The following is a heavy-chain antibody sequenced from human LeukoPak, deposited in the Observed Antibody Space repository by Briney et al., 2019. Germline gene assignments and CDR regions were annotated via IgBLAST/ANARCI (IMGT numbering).Heavy chain of an antibody. Sequence: PSETLSLTCTVSGYSISSGYYWGWIRQPPGKGLEWIGSIYHSGSTYYNPSLKSRVTISVDTSKNQFSLKLSSVTAADTAVYYCARRCGGDCYSRDAFDIWGQGTMVTVSS. J-gene: IGHJ3*02. CDR2: IYHSGST. CDR3: ARRCGGDCYSRDAFDI. CDR1: GYSISSGYY. D-gene: IGHD2-21*02. V-gene: IGHV4-38-2*02.